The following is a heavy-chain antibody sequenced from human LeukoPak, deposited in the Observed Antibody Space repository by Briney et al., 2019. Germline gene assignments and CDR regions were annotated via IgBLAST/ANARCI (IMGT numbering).Heavy chain of an antibody. CDR3: ARGGDWLFDY. CDR1: GGSFSGYY. Sequence: PSETLSLTCAVYGGSFSGYYWSWIRQPPGKGLEWIGEIHHSKSSNYYPSLKSRVTISVDKSKNQFSLELNSVTAADTAVYYRARGGDWLFDYWGQGILVTVSS. V-gene: IGHV4-34*01. J-gene: IGHJ4*02. D-gene: IGHD2-21*02. CDR2: IHHSKSS.